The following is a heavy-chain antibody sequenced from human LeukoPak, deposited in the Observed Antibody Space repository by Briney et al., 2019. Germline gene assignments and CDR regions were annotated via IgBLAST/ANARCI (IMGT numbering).Heavy chain of an antibody. J-gene: IGHJ5*02. CDR2: MNPNSGNT. D-gene: IGHD2-2*01. Sequence: GASVKVSCKASGYTFTSYDINWVRQATGQGLEWMGWMNPNSGNTGYAQKFQGRVTMTRNTSISTAYMELSSLRSEDTAVYYCARLVVPAARATVGHGWFDPWGQGTLVTVSS. V-gene: IGHV1-8*01. CDR3: ARLVVPAARATVGHGWFDP. CDR1: GYTFTSYD.